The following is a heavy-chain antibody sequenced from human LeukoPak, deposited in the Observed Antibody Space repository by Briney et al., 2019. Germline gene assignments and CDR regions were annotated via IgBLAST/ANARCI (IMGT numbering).Heavy chain of an antibody. V-gene: IGHV4-59*01. CDR3: ASGYDFWSGQQFDY. Sequence: SETLSLACSVSGGYLSSYYWSWIRQPPGKGLEWIAFIHYSGSTNYNPSLKSRVTISVDTSKNQFSLQLTSVTAADTAVYYCASGYDFWSGQQFDYWGQGSLVTVSS. CDR2: IHYSGST. CDR1: GGYLSSYY. D-gene: IGHD3-3*01. J-gene: IGHJ4*02.